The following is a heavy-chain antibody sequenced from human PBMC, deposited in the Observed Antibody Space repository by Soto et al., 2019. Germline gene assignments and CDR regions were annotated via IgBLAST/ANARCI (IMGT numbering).Heavy chain of an antibody. V-gene: IGHV4-34*01. D-gene: IGHD2-2*01. J-gene: IGHJ3*02. CDR3: ARVVPPTNRTWGLWSGAFDI. CDR2: VNHSGST. Sequence: SETLSLTCAVYGGSFSGHYWSWIRQPPGKGLEWIGEVNHSGSTNYNPSLKSRVTISLDTSKNQFFLKLTSVTAADTALYYCARVVPPTNRTWGLWSGAFDIWGQRKMVTVS. CDR1: GGSFSGHY.